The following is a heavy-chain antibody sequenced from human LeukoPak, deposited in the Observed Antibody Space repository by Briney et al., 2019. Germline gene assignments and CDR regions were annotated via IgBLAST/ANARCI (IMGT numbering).Heavy chain of an antibody. D-gene: IGHD5-12*01. CDR2: INHSGST. CDR1: GGSFSNYY. CDR3: AREDIAGRVTTILPY. V-gene: IGHV4-34*01. Sequence: SETLSLTCAVYGGSFSNYYWSWIRQPPGKGLEWIGEINHSGSTNYNPSLKSRVTISVDTSKNQFSLNLNSVTAADTAVYYCAREDIAGRVTTILPYWGQGTLVTVSS. J-gene: IGHJ4*02.